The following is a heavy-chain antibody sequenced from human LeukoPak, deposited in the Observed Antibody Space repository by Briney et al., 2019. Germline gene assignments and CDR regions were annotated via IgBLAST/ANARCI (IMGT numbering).Heavy chain of an antibody. CDR3: ARGARPVLRFLEWLSDYMDV. J-gene: IGHJ6*03. V-gene: IGHV4-61*02. CDR1: GGSISSGSYY. D-gene: IGHD3-3*01. Sequence: PSETLSLTCTVSGGSISSGSYYWSWIRQPAGKGLEWIGRIYTSGSTNYNPSLKSRVTISVDTSKNQFSLKLSSVTAADTAVYYCARGARPVLRFLEWLSDYMDVWRKGTTVTVSS. CDR2: IYTSGST.